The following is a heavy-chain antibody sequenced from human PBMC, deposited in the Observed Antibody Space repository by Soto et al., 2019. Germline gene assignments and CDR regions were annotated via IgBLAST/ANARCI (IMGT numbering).Heavy chain of an antibody. CDR2: ISGGGGSI. Sequence: EVQLLESGGGLVQPGGSLRLSCAASGFTFSSYAMSWVRQAPGKGLEWVSAISGGGGSIYYADSVKGRCTISRDNSKNTLYMQMNSLRADDTAVDYCANSGAAAGSFDYWGQGTLVTVSS. D-gene: IGHD6-13*01. CDR3: ANSGAAAGSFDY. V-gene: IGHV3-23*01. CDR1: GFTFSSYA. J-gene: IGHJ4*02.